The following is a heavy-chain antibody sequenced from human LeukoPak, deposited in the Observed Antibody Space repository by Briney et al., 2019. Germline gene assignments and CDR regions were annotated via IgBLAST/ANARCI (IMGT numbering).Heavy chain of an antibody. Sequence: PSETLSLTCAVSGGSISSSNWWSWVRQPPGKGLEWIGEIYHSGSTNYNPSLKSRVTISVDTSKNQFSLKLSSVTAADTAVYYCARVSGYSYGNPTFDYWGQGTLVTVSS. CDR3: ARVSGYSYGNPTFDY. CDR1: GGSISSSNW. J-gene: IGHJ4*02. D-gene: IGHD5-18*01. V-gene: IGHV4-4*02. CDR2: IYHSGST.